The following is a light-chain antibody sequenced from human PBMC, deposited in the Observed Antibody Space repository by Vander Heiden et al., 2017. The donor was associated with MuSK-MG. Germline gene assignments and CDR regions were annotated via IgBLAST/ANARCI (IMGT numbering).Light chain of an antibody. CDR1: SSNIGSNA. Sequence: QSVLTQPPSASGTPGQTVSMACAGSSSNIGSNAVHWYHHLPGTAPNLLIFTNTERPSAVPDRFSGSKSGTSASLATSGLQSDDEGDYYCATWDDSLNGLVFGGGTKLTVL. J-gene: IGLJ3*02. V-gene: IGLV1-44*01. CDR2: TNT. CDR3: ATWDDSLNGLV.